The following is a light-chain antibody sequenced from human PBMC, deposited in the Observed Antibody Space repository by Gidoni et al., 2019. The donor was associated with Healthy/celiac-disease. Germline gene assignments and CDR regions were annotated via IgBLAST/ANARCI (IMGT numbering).Light chain of an antibody. CDR1: QSISSW. Sequence: IQMTQSPSTLSASVGDRVTITCRASQSISSWLAWYQQKPGKAPKLLIYKASSLESGVPSRFSGSGSGTDFTLTISSLQPDDFATYYCQQYNSYSLTFGQXTRLEIK. J-gene: IGKJ5*01. CDR3: QQYNSYSLT. V-gene: IGKV1-5*03. CDR2: KAS.